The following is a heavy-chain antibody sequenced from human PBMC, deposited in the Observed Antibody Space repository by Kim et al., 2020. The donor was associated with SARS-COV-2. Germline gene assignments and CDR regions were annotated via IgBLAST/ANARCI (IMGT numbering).Heavy chain of an antibody. D-gene: IGHD6-6*01. CDR2: ISHSGNT. CDR1: GGSISSTSTTNYY. Sequence: SETLSLTCTVSGGSISSTSTTNYYWGWIRQPPGKGLEWIGIISHSGNTYFNPSLKSRLTISVDTSKNQFSLKLTSVTAADTAVYYCARAEYSTSLSRLNFDYWGQGALVTVSS. CDR3: ARAEYSTSLSRLNFDY. V-gene: IGHV4-39*01. J-gene: IGHJ4*02.